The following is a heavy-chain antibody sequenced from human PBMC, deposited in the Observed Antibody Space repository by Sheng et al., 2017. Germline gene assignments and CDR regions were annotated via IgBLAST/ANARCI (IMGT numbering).Heavy chain of an antibody. D-gene: IGHD5-12*01. V-gene: IGHV4-39*07. CDR1: GGSISSSSYY. CDR3: AREVDIVPTGDYFDY. CDR2: IYYSGST. J-gene: IGHJ4*02. Sequence: QLQLQESGPGLVKPSETLSLTCTVSGGSISSSSYYWGWIRQPPGKGLEWIGTIYYSGSTYYNPSLKSRVTISVDTSKNQFSLKLTSVTAADTAVYYCAREVDIVPTGDYFDYVGPGNXWSPS.